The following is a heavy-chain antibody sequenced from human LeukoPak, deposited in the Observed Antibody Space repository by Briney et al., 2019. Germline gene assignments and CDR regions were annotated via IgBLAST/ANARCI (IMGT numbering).Heavy chain of an antibody. CDR3: ARVGATIDY. D-gene: IGHD1-26*01. CDR1: GGSISSYY. J-gene: IGHJ4*02. V-gene: IGHV4-59*01. Sequence: PSETLSLTCTVSGGSISSYYWSWIRQPPGKGLEWIGYIYYSGSTNYNPSPKSRVTISVDTSKNQFSLKLSSVTAADTAVYYCARVGATIDYWGQGTLVTVSS. CDR2: IYYSGST.